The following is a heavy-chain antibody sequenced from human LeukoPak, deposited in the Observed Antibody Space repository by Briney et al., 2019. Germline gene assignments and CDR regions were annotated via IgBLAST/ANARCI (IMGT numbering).Heavy chain of an antibody. CDR3: AKDIYGGNWPNDY. V-gene: IGHV3-23*01. D-gene: IGHD4-23*01. CDR1: GFTFSSYA. J-gene: IGHJ4*02. Sequence: GGSLRLSCAASGFTFSSYAMTWVRQAPGKGLQWVSAVSGSGAHTYYADSVKGRFTISRDNAKNSLYLQMNSLRAEDTAVYYCAKDIYGGNWPNDYWGQGTLVTVSS. CDR2: VSGSGAHT.